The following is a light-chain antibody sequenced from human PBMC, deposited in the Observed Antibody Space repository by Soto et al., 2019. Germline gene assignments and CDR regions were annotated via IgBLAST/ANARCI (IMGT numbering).Light chain of an antibody. CDR2: DVS. CDR3: SSYPSSSTRV. J-gene: IGLJ1*01. CDR1: SSDVGGYTF. V-gene: IGLV2-14*01. Sequence: QSALTQPASVSGSPVQSSAISCTGTSSDVGGYTFVSWYQQPPGKAPKLIILDVSYRPTGVSNRFSGSKSGNTASRTISGLQADDEADYYSSSYPSSSTRVFGTGTKLTV.